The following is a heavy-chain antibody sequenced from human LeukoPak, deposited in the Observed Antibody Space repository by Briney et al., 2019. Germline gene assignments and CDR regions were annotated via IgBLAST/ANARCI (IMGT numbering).Heavy chain of an antibody. D-gene: IGHD6-13*01. CDR1: GGSFSGYY. CDR3: ARGSPPPGIAAAGDY. J-gene: IGHJ4*02. V-gene: IGHV4-34*01. Sequence: SETLSLTCAVYGGSFSGYYWSWIRQPPGKGLEWIGEINHSGSTNYNPSLKSRVTISVDTSKNQFSLKLSSVTAADTAVYYCARGSPPPGIAAAGDYWGQGTLVTVSS. CDR2: INHSGST.